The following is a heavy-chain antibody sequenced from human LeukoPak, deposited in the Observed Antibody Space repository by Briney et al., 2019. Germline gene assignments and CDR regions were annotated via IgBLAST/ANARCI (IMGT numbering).Heavy chain of an antibody. J-gene: IGHJ5*02. CDR2: IYYSGST. V-gene: IGHV4-39*01. CDR3: ARKASGSSQFDP. Sequence: SETLSLTCTVSGGSISNSNYYWDWIRQPPGKGLEWIGSIYYSGSTNYNPSLKSRVTISVDTSKNQFSLKLASVTAADTAVYYCARKASGSSQFDPWGQGTLVTVSS. CDR1: GGSISNSNYY. D-gene: IGHD3-10*01.